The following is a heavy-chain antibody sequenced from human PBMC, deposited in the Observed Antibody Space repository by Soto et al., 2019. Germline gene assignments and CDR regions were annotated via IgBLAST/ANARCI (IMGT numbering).Heavy chain of an antibody. J-gene: IGHJ4*02. CDR3: AKGKGPLAYYIDY. Sequence: PGESLKISCAASGFTFSSYAMSWVRQTPGKGLEWVSAISGSAVSTYYADSVKGRFTISRDNSKNTLYLQMNSLRAEDTAVYYCAKGKGPLAYYIDYWGQGTLVTVSS. CDR1: GFTFSSYA. CDR2: ISGSAVST. V-gene: IGHV3-23*01.